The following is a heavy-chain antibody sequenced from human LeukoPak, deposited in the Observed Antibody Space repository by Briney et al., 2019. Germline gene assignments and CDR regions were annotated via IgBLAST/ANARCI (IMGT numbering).Heavy chain of an antibody. CDR3: AREQRGYYYYMDV. J-gene: IGHJ6*03. Sequence: GGSLRLSCAASGFTVSSNYMSWVRQAPGKGLEWVSVIYSGGSTYYADSVKGRFTISRDNSKNTLYLQMNSLRAEDTAVYYCAREQRGYYYYMDVWGKGTTVTISS. V-gene: IGHV3-66*01. D-gene: IGHD6-25*01. CDR2: IYSGGST. CDR1: GFTVSSNY.